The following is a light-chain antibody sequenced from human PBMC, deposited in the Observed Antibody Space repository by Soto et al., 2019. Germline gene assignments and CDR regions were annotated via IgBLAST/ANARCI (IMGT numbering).Light chain of an antibody. CDR2: DNN. Sequence: QSVLTQPPSVSGAPGERVAISCTGSSSNIGAGYEVHWYQQLPGAAPKLLIFDNNNRPSGVPDRFSGSKSGTSASLAITGLQAEDEADYYCAAWDDSLNGYVFGTGTKLTVL. CDR1: SSNIGAGYE. CDR3: AAWDDSLNGYV. V-gene: IGLV1-40*01. J-gene: IGLJ1*01.